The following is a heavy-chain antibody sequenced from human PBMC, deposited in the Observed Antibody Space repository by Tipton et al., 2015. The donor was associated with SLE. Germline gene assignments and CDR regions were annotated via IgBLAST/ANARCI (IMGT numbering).Heavy chain of an antibody. CDR3: AREGQSCGGDCYAS. D-gene: IGHD2-21*01. J-gene: IGHJ5*02. CDR2: ISDSGGHT. Sequence: SLRLSCVASGFPFSRYVMTWVRQAPGKGLEWVSLISDSGGHTSYADSVKGRFTVSRDASKNTLNLQMNDLRSEDTAVYYCAREGQSCGGDCYASWGQGTLVTVST. CDR1: GFPFSRYV. V-gene: IGHV3-23*01.